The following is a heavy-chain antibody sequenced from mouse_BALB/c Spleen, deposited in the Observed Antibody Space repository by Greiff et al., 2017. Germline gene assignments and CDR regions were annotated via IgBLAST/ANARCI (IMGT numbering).Heavy chain of an antibody. CDR2: INPSNGRT. CDR3: ARIGLEYAMDY. D-gene: IGHD3-3*01. V-gene: IGHV1S81*02. CDR1: GYTFTSYW. Sequence: QVKLQQPGAELVKPGGSVKLSCKASGYTFTSYWMSWVKQRPGQGLEWIGEINPSNGRTYYNEKLKSKATLTVDKSTSTAYMQISSMTSEDSADYYCARIGLEYAMDYWGQGTSVTVSS. J-gene: IGHJ4*01.